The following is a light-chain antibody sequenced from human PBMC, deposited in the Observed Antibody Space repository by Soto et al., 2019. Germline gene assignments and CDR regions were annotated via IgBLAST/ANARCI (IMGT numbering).Light chain of an antibody. Sequence: QSVLTQPPSVSGAPGQRVTISCTGSSSNIGAGYDVHWYQQLPGTAPKLLIYGNSNRPSGVPDRFSGSKSGTSASLPITALQAEDEADYYCQSYDSSLSGFVFGTGTKLTVL. J-gene: IGLJ1*01. CDR3: QSYDSSLSGFV. CDR1: SSNIGAGYD. CDR2: GNS. V-gene: IGLV1-40*01.